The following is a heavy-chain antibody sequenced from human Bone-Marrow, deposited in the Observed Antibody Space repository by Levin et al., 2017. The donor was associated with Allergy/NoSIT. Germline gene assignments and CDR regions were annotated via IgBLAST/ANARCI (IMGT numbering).Heavy chain of an antibody. CDR3: VRDGGLIDY. CDR2: INRWSSTI. J-gene: IGHJ4*02. D-gene: IGHD3-22*01. V-gene: IGHV3-11*01. CDR1: GFSLGDYY. Sequence: RGESLKISCEVSGFSLGDYYMSWIRQSPGKGLEWVAYINRWSSTIHYAESVRGRFTISRDNAKNSLYLQMNSLRVDDTAVYYCVRDGGLIDYWGQGTLVTVSS.